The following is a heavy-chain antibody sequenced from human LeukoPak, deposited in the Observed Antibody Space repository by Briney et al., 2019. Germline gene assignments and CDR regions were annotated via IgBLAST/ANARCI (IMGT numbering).Heavy chain of an antibody. CDR3: ASGAGPIRSSPPKH. CDR2: ISYDGSNK. Sequence: PGRSLRLSCAASGFTFSSYAMHWVRQAPGKGLEWVAVISYDGSNKYYADSVKGRFTISRDNSKNTLYLQMNSLRAEDTAVYYCASGAGPIRSSPPKHWGQGTLVTVSS. V-gene: IGHV3-30*04. J-gene: IGHJ4*02. CDR1: GFTFSSYA. D-gene: IGHD6-13*01.